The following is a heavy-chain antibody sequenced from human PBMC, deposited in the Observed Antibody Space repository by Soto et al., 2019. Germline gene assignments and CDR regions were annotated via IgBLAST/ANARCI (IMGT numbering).Heavy chain of an antibody. J-gene: IGHJ4*02. CDR2: IYYSGST. Sequence: PLSLTCTVSGGPISSGDYYWSWIRQPPGKGLEWIGYIYYSGSTYYNPSLKSRVTISVDTSKNQFSLKLSSVTAADTAVYYCARVRFWSGIDYWGQGTLVTVSS. CDR1: GGPISSGDYY. CDR3: ARVRFWSGIDY. D-gene: IGHD3-3*01. V-gene: IGHV4-30-4*01.